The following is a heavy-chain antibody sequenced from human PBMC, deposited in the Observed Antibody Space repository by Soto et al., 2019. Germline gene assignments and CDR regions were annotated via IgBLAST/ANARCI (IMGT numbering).Heavy chain of an antibody. CDR1: GYTFTSYA. Sequence: ASVKVSCKASGYTFTSYAMHWVRQAPGQRLEWMGWINAGNGNTKYSQKFQGRVTITRDTSASTAYMELSSLRSEDTAVYYCARGWYYYGSGSYYNYLDAFDIWGQGIMVTVSS. CDR2: INAGNGNT. D-gene: IGHD3-10*01. V-gene: IGHV1-3*01. CDR3: ARGWYYYGSGSYYNYLDAFDI. J-gene: IGHJ3*02.